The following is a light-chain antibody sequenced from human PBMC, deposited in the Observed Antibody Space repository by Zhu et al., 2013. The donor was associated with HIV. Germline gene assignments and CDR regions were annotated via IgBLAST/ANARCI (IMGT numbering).Light chain of an antibody. Sequence: DIQLTQSPSLLSASVGDRVTITCRASQDIDRYLAWYQQTPGKAPTLLVYAASTTQSGVPSRFSGSGSGTDFTLTINSLQPADFSTYYCQQYNLYPHTFGQGTKLEI. CDR3: QQYNLYPHT. CDR2: AAS. J-gene: IGKJ2*01. CDR1: QDIDRY. V-gene: IGKV1-9*01.